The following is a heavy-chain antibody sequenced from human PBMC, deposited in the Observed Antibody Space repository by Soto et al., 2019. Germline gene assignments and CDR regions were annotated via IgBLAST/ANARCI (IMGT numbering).Heavy chain of an antibody. Sequence: SETLSLTCAISGGSFSGFYWTWIRQPPGEGLEWIGEINHSGTTNFNPSLRGRLTISLDSSKKHFSLNLTSMTSADAAVYYCARADRTLVSSYGLDVWGQGTTVTVSS. J-gene: IGHJ6*02. D-gene: IGHD2-21*01. V-gene: IGHV4-34*01. CDR1: GGSFSGFY. CDR2: INHSGTT. CDR3: ARADRTLVSSYGLDV.